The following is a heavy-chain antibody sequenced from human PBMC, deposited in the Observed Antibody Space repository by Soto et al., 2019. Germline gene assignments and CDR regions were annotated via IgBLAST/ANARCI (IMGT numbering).Heavy chain of an antibody. CDR1: GFTFSSYG. Sequence: QVQLVESGGGVVQPGRSLRLSCAASGFTFSSYGMHWVRQAPGKGLGWVAVIWYDGSNKYYADSVKGRFTISRDNSKNTLYLQLNRLGAEDTDVYYCARVANEGGANWFDPWGQGNLVTVSS. CDR3: ARVANEGGANWFDP. V-gene: IGHV3-33*01. CDR2: IWYDGSNK. J-gene: IGHJ5*02. D-gene: IGHD3-16*01.